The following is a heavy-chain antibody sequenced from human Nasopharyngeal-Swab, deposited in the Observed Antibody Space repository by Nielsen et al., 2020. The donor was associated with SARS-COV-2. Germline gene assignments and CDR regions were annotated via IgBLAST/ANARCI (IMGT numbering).Heavy chain of an antibody. Sequence: GESLKIPCAASGLIFSSYGMHWVRQAPGKGLEWVAVISYDGINKYNADSVKGRFTISRDNSKDTLYLQMNSLRAEDTAVYYCAKGGPGMFGVVGLDVWGQGATVTVSS. CDR3: AKGGPGMFGVVGLDV. CDR1: GLIFSSYG. J-gene: IGHJ6*02. V-gene: IGHV3-30*18. D-gene: IGHD3-3*01. CDR2: ISYDGINK.